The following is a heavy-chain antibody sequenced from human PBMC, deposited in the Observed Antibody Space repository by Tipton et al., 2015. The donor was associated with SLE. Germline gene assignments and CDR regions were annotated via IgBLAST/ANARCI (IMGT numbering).Heavy chain of an antibody. CDR2: IYTSGST. CDR1: GGSISSGSYY. V-gene: IGHV4-61*09. J-gene: IGHJ4*02. Sequence: TLSLTCTVSGGSISSGSYYWSWIRLPAGKGLEWIGYIYTSGSTNYNPSLKSRVTISVDTSKNQFSLKLSSVTAADTAVYYCAREGPFVGAMGHWGQGTLVTVSS. D-gene: IGHD1-26*01. CDR3: AREGPFVGAMGH.